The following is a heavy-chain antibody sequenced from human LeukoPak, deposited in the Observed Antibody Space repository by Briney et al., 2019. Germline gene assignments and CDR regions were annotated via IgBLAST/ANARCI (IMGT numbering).Heavy chain of an antibody. D-gene: IGHD2-21*02. CDR3: ARAYCGGDCSYHYYYGMDV. V-gene: IGHV1-46*01. CDR1: GYTFTSYY. J-gene: IGHJ6*02. CDR2: INPSGGST. Sequence: ASVKVSCKASGYTFTSYYMHWVRQAPGQGLEWMGIINPSGGSTSYAQKFQGRVTMTRNTSISTAYMELSSLRSEDTAVYYCARAYCGGDCSYHYYYGMDVWGQGTTVTVSS.